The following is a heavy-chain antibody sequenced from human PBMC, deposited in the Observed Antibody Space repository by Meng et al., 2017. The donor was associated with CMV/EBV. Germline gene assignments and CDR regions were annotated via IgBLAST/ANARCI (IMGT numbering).Heavy chain of an antibody. CDR2: IYYSGST. CDR1: GGSISSSSYY. Sequence: SETLSLTCTVSGGSISSSSYYWGWIRQPPGKGLEWIGSIYYSGSTYYNPSLKSRVTISVDTSKNQFSLKLSSVTAADTAVYYCARGGRYDSSGHELDYWGQGTLVT. J-gene: IGHJ4*02. D-gene: IGHD3-22*01. CDR3: ARGGRYDSSGHELDY. V-gene: IGHV4-39*07.